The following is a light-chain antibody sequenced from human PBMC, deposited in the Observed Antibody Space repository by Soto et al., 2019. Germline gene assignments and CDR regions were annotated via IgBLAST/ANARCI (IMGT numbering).Light chain of an antibody. J-gene: IGKJ5*01. Sequence: EVVMTQSPATLSASPGERATLSCRASQSVSSNLAWYQQKPGQAPSLLIYGASTRATGTPARFSGSGSGTEFTLTISSLQPEDFATYYCQQSYSTPITFGQGTRLEIK. CDR1: QSVSSN. CDR3: QQSYSTPIT. CDR2: GAS. V-gene: IGKV3-15*01.